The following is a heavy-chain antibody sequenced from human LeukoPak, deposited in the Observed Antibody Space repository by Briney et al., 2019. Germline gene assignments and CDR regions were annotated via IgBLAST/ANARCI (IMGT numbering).Heavy chain of an antibody. CDR3: SKGGVAAARDY. V-gene: IGHV3-74*01. Sequence: GGSLRLSCAASSFPLWSYCMHWVRQAPGKGLVWVSRINSDGSSTSYADSVKGRFTISRDNSKNTLYLQMNSLRAEDSAVYYCSKGGVAAARDYWGQGTLVTVSS. CDR1: SFPLWSYC. D-gene: IGHD6-13*01. CDR2: INSDGSST. J-gene: IGHJ4*02.